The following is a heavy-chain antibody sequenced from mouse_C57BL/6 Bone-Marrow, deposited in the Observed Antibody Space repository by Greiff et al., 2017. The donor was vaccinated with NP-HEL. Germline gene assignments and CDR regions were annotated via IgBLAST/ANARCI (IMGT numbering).Heavy chain of an antibody. CDR3: ARDCYYGSSYYFDY. D-gene: IGHD1-1*01. CDR2: ISDGGSYT. V-gene: IGHV5-4*01. CDR1: GFTFSSYA. J-gene: IGHJ2*01. Sequence: DVMLVESGGGLVKPGGSLKLSCAASGFTFSSYAMSWVRQTPEKRLEWVATISDGGSYTYYPDNVKGRFTISRDNAKNNLYLQMSHLKSEDTAMYYCARDCYYGSSYYFDYWGQGTTLTVSS.